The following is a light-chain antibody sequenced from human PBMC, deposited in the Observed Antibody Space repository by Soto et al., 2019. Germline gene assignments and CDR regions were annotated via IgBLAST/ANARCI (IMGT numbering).Light chain of an antibody. CDR2: DVN. Sequence: QSVLTQPRSVSGSPGQSVTISCTGTSSDVGGYNYVSWYQQHPGKAPKVMIYDVNKRPSGVPDRFSGSKSGNTASLTISGLQAEDEADYYCCSYAGSYSFVFGGGTQLTVL. CDR1: SSDVGGYNY. J-gene: IGLJ3*02. CDR3: CSYAGSYSFV. V-gene: IGLV2-11*01.